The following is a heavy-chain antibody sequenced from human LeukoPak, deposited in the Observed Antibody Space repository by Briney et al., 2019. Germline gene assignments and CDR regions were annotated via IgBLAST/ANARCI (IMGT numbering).Heavy chain of an antibody. J-gene: IGHJ4*02. V-gene: IGHV3-11*04. D-gene: IGHD3-3*01. CDR3: ARLADFWSGYYDFDY. CDR1: GFTFSDYY. Sequence: PGGSLRLSCAASGFTFSDYYMSWIRQAPGKGLEWVSYITGSGNTIHYADAVKGRFTISRDNGKKSLFLQMNSLRAEDTSIYYCARLADFWSGYYDFDYWGRGTLVTVSS. CDR2: ITGSGNTI.